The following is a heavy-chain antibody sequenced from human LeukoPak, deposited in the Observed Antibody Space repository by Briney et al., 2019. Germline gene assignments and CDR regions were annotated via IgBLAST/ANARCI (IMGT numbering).Heavy chain of an antibody. V-gene: IGHV4-34*01. CDR1: GGSLSGYY. CDR2: INHSGST. D-gene: IGHD1-26*01. CDR3: AREQRYSGSPFDY. J-gene: IGHJ4*02. Sequence: SETLSLTCAVYGGSLSGYYWSWIRQPPGKGLEWVGEINHSGSTNYNPSLKSRVTISVDTSKNQFSLKLSSVTAADTAVYYCAREQRYSGSPFDYWGQGTLVTVSS.